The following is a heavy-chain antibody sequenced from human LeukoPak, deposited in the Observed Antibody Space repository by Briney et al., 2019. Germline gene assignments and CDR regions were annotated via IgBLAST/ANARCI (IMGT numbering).Heavy chain of an antibody. CDR1: GYSFTSYW. CDR2: IYPGDSYT. V-gene: IGHV5-51*01. J-gene: IGHJ6*03. D-gene: IGHD2-8*01. Sequence: GESLKISWRGAGYSFTSYWIGWVRQMPGKGLEWVGIIYPGDSYTRYSPSFQGQVNISADKSISPAYLPCGSLKASETAMYYCARRRLDCTNGVCYSYMDVWGKGTTVTVS. CDR3: ARRRLDCTNGVCYSYMDV.